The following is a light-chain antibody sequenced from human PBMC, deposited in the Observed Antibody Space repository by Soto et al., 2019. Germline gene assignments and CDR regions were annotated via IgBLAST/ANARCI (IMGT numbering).Light chain of an antibody. CDR1: SSDVGRYNL. J-gene: IGLJ1*01. CDR2: AVS. Sequence: QSALTQPASVSGSPGQSITISCTGTSSDVGRYNLVSWYQQHPGKAPKLMIYAVSKRPSGVSNRFSGSKSGKTASLTISGLQAEDEADYYCCSYAGSSTYVFGTGTKLTVL. V-gene: IGLV2-23*02. CDR3: CSYAGSSTYV.